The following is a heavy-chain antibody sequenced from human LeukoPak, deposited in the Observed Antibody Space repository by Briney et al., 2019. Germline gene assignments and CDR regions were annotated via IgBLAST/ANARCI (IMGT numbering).Heavy chain of an antibody. CDR3: ARVYPAVVGATLGLDN. CDR1: GYTFTGYY. Sequence: ASVKVSCKASGYTFTGYYMHWVRQAPGQGLEWMGRINPNSGGTNYAQKFQGRVTMTRDTSISTAYMELSRLRSDDTAVYYCARVYPAVVGATLGLDNWGQGTLVTVSS. D-gene: IGHD1-26*01. V-gene: IGHV1-2*06. CDR2: INPNSGGT. J-gene: IGHJ4*02.